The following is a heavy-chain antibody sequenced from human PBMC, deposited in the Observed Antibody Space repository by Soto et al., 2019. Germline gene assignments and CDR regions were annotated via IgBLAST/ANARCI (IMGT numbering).Heavy chain of an antibody. J-gene: IGHJ6*03. CDR3: ARYNWNYASPYYYYYMDV. CDR2: INAGNSNT. D-gene: IGHD1-7*01. Sequence: ASVKVSCKASGYTFTSYAMHWVRQAPGQRLEWMGWINAGNSNTKYSQKFQGRVTITRDTSASTAYMELSSLRSEDTAVYYCARYNWNYASPYYYYYMDVWGKGTTVTVSS. CDR1: GYTFTSYA. V-gene: IGHV1-3*01.